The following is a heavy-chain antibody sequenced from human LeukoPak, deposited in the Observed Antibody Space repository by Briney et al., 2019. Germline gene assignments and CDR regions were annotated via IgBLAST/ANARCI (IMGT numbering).Heavy chain of an antibody. CDR3: ARGDTDLFDY. CDR2: INPNSGGT. Sequence: ASVEVSCKTSGYTFTGYYMHGVRQAPGEGLEGMGWINPNSGGTNYSQKFQGRVTMTRDTSISTAYMEVSRLRSDDTAVYYCARGDTDLFDYWGQGTPVTVSS. J-gene: IGHJ4*02. D-gene: IGHD2-2*02. V-gene: IGHV1-2*02. CDR1: GYTFTGYY.